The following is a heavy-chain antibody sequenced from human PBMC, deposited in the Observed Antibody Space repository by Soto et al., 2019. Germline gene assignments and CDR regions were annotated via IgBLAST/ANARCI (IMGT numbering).Heavy chain of an antibody. CDR2: IKSQNDGGTT. J-gene: IGHJ4*02. D-gene: IGHD3-3*02. V-gene: IGHV3-15*07. Sequence: EVHLVESGGGLMKPGESLRLSCAASGFTFSSAWFNWVRQAPGKGLEWVGRIKSQNDGGTTDYAAPVRDRFTISKDDSINTLYLQMNSLQTEDTGVYFCTADLPAFIPQVDSWGQVTLVTVSS. CDR1: GFTFSSAW. CDR3: TADLPAFIPQVDS.